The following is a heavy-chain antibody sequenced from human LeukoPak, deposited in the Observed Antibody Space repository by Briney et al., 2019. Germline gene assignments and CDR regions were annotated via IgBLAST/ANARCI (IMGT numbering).Heavy chain of an antibody. V-gene: IGHV4-39*01. Sequence: PSETLSLTCSVSGGSIRSSSYYWGWIRQPPGKGLEWIGSIYYSGSTYYNPSLKSRVTISVDTSKNQFSLKLNSVTAADTAVYYCASYSSSSALDYWGQGTLVTVSS. CDR1: GGSIRSSSYY. D-gene: IGHD6-6*01. J-gene: IGHJ4*02. CDR3: ASYSSSSALDY. CDR2: IYYSGST.